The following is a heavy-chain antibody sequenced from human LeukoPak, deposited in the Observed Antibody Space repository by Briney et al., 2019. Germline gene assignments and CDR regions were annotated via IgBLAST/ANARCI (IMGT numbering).Heavy chain of an antibody. J-gene: IGHJ4*02. Sequence: SVKVSCKASGGTFSRYSISWVRQAPGQGLEWMGGTNPIVGATYYARKFQGRVTISRDESTSTANMELSSLRPDDTAVYYCARGRVMNDYGGNILEYWGQGTLVTVSS. CDR2: TNPIVGAT. CDR3: ARGRVMNDYGGNILEY. D-gene: IGHD4-23*01. V-gene: IGHV1-69*13. CDR1: GGTFSRYS.